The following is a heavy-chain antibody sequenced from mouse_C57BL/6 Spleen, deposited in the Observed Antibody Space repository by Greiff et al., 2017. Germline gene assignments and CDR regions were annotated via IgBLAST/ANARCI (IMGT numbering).Heavy chain of an antibody. V-gene: IGHV1-64*01. CDR2: IHPNSGST. J-gene: IGHJ3*01. CDR3: ARRYYSNYAWFAY. CDR1: GYTFTSYW. Sequence: QVQLQQPGAELVKPGASVKLSCKASGYTFTSYWMHWVKQRPGQGLEWIGMIHPNSGSTKYNEKFKSKATLTVDKSSSTAYMQLSSLTSEDSAVYYCARRYYSNYAWFAYWGQGTLGTVSA. D-gene: IGHD2-5*01.